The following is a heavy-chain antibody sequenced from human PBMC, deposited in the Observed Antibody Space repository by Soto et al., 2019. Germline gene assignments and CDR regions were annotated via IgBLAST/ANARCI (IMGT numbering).Heavy chain of an antibody. CDR1: GFTFSSYG. V-gene: IGHV3-33*01. J-gene: IGHJ4*02. CDR3: ASDLGAAEWFGELLSLDY. D-gene: IGHD3-10*01. CDR2: IWYDGSNK. Sequence: GGSLRLSCAASGFTFSSYGMHWVRQAPGKGLEWVAVIWYDGSNKYYADSVKGRFTISRDNSKNTLYLQMNSLRAADTAVYYCASDLGAAEWFGELLSLDYWGQGTLVTVSS.